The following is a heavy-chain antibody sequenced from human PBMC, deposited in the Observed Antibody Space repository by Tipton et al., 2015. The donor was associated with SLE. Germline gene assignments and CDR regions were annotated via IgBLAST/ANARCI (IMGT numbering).Heavy chain of an antibody. J-gene: IGHJ3*02. Sequence: SGFTFSDYYMSWIRQAPGKGLEWVSYISSSGSTIYYADSVKGRFTISRDNSKNTLYLQMNSLRAEDTAVYYCARGASDAFDIWGQGTMVTVSS. CDR1: GFTFSDYY. CDR2: ISSSGSTI. CDR3: ARGASDAFDI. V-gene: IGHV3-11*04.